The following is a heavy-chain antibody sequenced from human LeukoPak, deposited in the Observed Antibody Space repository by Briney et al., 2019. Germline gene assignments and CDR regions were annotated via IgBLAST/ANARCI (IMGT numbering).Heavy chain of an antibody. CDR1: GFSVSTNY. CDR2: IYSGGST. V-gene: IGHV3-53*01. CDR3: ARDPGSGSYYGIDY. J-gene: IGHJ4*02. Sequence: PGGSLRLSCAASGFSVSTNYMSWVRQAPGKGLKWVSIIYSGGSTYYADSVQGRFTISRDNSKNTLSLQMNSLRAEDTAVYYCARDPGSGSYYGIDYWGQETLVTVSS. D-gene: IGHD3-10*01.